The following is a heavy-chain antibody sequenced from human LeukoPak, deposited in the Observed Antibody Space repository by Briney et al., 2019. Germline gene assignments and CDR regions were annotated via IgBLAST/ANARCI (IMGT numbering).Heavy chain of an antibody. CDR2: ISSSSSYI. J-gene: IGHJ3*02. CDR3: ASIRTGWAFDI. D-gene: IGHD2-15*01. Sequence: GGSLRLSCAASGFTFSSYSMNWVRQAPGKWLEWVSSISSSSSYIYYADSVKGRFTISRDNAKNSLYLQMNSLRAEDTAVYYCASIRTGWAFDIWGQGTMVTVSS. CDR1: GFTFSSYS. V-gene: IGHV3-21*01.